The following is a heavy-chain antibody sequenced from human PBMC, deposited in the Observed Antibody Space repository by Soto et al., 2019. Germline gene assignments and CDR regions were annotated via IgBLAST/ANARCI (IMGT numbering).Heavy chain of an antibody. J-gene: IGHJ4*02. V-gene: IGHV3-23*01. Sequence: EVQLLESGGGLVQPGGSLRLSCAASGFTFSSYAMSWVRQAPGKGLEWVSAISGSGGSTYYADSVKGRFTISRDNSKKPLYLQMNSLRAEDTSVYYCATGEGYFGYWGQGTLVTVSS. CDR3: ATGEGYFGY. CDR2: ISGSGGST. CDR1: GFTFSSYA.